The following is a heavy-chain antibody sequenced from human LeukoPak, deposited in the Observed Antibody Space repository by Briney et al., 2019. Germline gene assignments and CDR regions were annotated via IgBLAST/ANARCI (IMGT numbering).Heavy chain of an antibody. V-gene: IGHV3-11*01. CDR3: ARDLVRYFDCFNWFDP. D-gene: IGHD3-9*01. Sequence: PGGSLRLSCAASGFTFSDYYMSWVRQAPGKGLDWVSYISRSGSNISNADSVKGRFTIPRNNAKNSLYLQMNSLRAEDTAVYYGARDLVRYFDCFNWFDPWGQGTLVTVSS. CDR1: GFTFSDYY. CDR2: ISRSGSNI. J-gene: IGHJ5*02.